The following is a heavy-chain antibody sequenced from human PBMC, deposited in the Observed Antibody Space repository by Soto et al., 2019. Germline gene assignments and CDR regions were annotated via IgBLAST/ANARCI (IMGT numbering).Heavy chain of an antibody. CDR3: ARLDYSNSLYYFDY. V-gene: IGHV1-2*04. J-gene: IGHJ4*02. Sequence: GASVKVSCKASGYTFTGYYMHWVRQAPGQGLEWMGWINPNSGGTNYAQKFQGWVTMTRDTSISTAYMELSRLRSDDTAVYYCARLDYSNSLYYFDYWGQGTLVTVSS. CDR1: GYTFTGYY. CDR2: INPNSGGT. D-gene: IGHD4-4*01.